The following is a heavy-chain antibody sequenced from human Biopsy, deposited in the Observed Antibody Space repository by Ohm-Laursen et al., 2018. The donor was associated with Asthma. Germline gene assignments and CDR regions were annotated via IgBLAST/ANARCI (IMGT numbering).Heavy chain of an antibody. V-gene: IGHV1-69*13. D-gene: IGHD2-2*01. Sequence: ASVKVSCKTLGGTFNTYVIGWVRQAPGQGLEWMGGIIPVFGTTTYPQKFQDRVTITADDSTSTVYMELSSLRSEDTAVYYCARKAGSCISRTCYALDFWGQGTLVTVSS. CDR2: IIPVFGTT. J-gene: IGHJ4*02. CDR3: ARKAGSCISRTCYALDF. CDR1: GGTFNTYV.